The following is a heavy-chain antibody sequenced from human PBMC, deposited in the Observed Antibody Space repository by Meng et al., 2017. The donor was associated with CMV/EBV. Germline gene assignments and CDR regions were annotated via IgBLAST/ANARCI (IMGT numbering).Heavy chain of an antibody. CDR2: IYRGGVST. D-gene: IGHD6-13*01. CDR1: GFTFSNFD. J-gene: IGHJ4*02. V-gene: IGHV3-23*03. Sequence: GESLKISCAASGFTFSNFDMSWVRQAPGKGLEWVSFIYRGGVSTYYADSVRGRFTISRDNSKNALYLQMNSLRAEDTAVYYCAKPAGSSWYGSYFDYWGQGTLVTVSS. CDR3: AKPAGSSWYGSYFDY.